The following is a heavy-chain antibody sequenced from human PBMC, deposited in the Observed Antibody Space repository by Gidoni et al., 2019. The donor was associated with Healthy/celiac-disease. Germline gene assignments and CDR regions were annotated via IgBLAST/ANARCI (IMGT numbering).Heavy chain of an antibody. D-gene: IGHD6-19*01. V-gene: IGHV3-23*01. CDR3: AKDPRHTGSGWYGYFDY. J-gene: IGHJ4*02. Sequence: GSTYYADSVKGRFTISRDNSKNTLYLQMNSLRAEDTAVYYCAKDPRHTGSGWYGYFDYWGQGTLVTVSS. CDR2: GST.